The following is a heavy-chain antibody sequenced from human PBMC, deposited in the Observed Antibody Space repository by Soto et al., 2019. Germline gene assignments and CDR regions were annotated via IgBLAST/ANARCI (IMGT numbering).Heavy chain of an antibody. Sequence: PSETLSLTCTVSGGSISSGGYYWSWIRQHPGKGLEWIGYIYYSGSTYYNPSLKSRVTISVDTSKNQFSLKLSSVTAADTAVYYCATIAAAGYYYYGMDVWGQGTTVTVSS. D-gene: IGHD6-13*01. CDR3: ATIAAAGYYYYGMDV. J-gene: IGHJ6*02. CDR2: IYYSGST. V-gene: IGHV4-31*03. CDR1: GGSISSGGYY.